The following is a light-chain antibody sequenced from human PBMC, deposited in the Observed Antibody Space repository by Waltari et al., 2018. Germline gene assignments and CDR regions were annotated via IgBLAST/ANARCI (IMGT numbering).Light chain of an antibody. CDR3: QQSYETSLT. Sequence: DIQMTQSPSSLSASVGDRVTVTCRASKSSSNYLNWYQQKPGKAPKFLIYAASMLQSGVPSRCSGSGSRTDFTLTISSLQPDDFATFYCQQSYETSLTFGQGTKVEF. V-gene: IGKV1-39*01. J-gene: IGKJ1*01. CDR1: KSSSNY. CDR2: AAS.